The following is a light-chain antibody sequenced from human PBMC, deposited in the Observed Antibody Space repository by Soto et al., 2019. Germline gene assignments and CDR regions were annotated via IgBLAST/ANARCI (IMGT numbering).Light chain of an antibody. CDR3: QQYKSYSLT. CDR2: DDS. CDR1: QSISVW. J-gene: IGKJ1*01. V-gene: IGKV1-5*01. Sequence: DIQMTQSPSTLSASVGLRVTITCRASQSISVWLAWYQQKPGKAPKLLIFDDSTLESGVPSRFSGSGSGTDFTLTISSQQSDDFATYSCQQYKSYSLTSGQGTHVEIK.